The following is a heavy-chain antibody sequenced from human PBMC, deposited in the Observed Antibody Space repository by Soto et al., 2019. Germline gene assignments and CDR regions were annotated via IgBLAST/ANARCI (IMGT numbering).Heavy chain of an antibody. V-gene: IGHV3-49*04. CDR2: IRSKAYGGTT. J-gene: IGHJ3*02. Sequence: PGGCLRLSCTASGFTFGGDGMSRDRQAPGNGLERVGFIRSKAYGGTTEYAASVKGRFTISRDDSKSIAYLQMNSLKTEDTAVYYSTRDAFIAAAGTSLPDAFDIWGQGTMVTVS. CDR1: GFTFGGDG. D-gene: IGHD6-13*01. CDR3: TRDAFIAAAGTSLPDAFDI.